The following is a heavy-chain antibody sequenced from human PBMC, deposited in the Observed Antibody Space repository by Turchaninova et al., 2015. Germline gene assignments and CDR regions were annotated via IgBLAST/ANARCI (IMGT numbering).Heavy chain of an antibody. CDR2: ITPRGGT. D-gene: IGHD3-3*01. CDR1: GGSFSGYY. CDR3: ARAISIFGVAIPPVYYFGMDV. J-gene: IGHJ6*02. Sequence: QVQLQQWGAGLLKPSETLSLTCAGYGGSFSGYYWKWIRQPPEMGLGWIGEITPRGGTNYNPSLKGRVTISADTSKNQFSLRLTSVTAADRAVYYRARAISIFGVAIPPVYYFGMDVWGQGTTVTVSS. V-gene: IGHV4-34*01.